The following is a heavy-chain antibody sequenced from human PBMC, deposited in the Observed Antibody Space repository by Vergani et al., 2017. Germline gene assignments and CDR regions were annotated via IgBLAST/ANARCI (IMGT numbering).Heavy chain of an antibody. V-gene: IGHV3-23*01. D-gene: IGHD4-17*01. Sequence: EVQLLESGGGLVQPGGSLRLSCAASGFTFSSYAMRWVRQAPGKGLEWVSAISGSGGSTYYADSVKGRFTISRDNSKNTLYLQMNSLRAEDTAVYYCAKAKDYADAFYIWGQGTMVTVSS. J-gene: IGHJ3*02. CDR1: GFTFSSYA. CDR2: ISGSGGST. CDR3: AKAKDYADAFYI.